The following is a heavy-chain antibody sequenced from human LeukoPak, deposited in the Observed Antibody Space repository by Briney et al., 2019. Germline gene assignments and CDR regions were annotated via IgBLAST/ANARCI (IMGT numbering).Heavy chain of an antibody. J-gene: IGHJ6*03. CDR2: INPNSGGT. V-gene: IGHV1-2*02. Sequence: ASVKVSCKASGYTFTGYYMHWVRQAPGQGLEWIGWINPNSGGTNYAQKFQGRVTMTRDTSISTAYMELSRLRSDDTAVYYCARDPAYDILTGYYYYYMDVWGKGATVTISS. CDR3: ARDPAYDILTGYYYYYMDV. D-gene: IGHD3-9*01. CDR1: GYTFTGYY.